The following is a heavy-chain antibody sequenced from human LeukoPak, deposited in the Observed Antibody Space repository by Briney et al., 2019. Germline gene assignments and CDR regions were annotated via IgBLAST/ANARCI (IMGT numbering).Heavy chain of an antibody. D-gene: IGHD1-26*01. J-gene: IGHJ4*02. CDR2: ISYDGSNK. CDR3: ARGVGSGSRLRAGDY. V-gene: IGHV3-30*14. CDR1: GFTFSGYP. Sequence: GGSLSLSCAASGFTFSGYPIHWVRQAPGKGLEWVAVISYDGSNKYYADSVKGRFTISRDNSKNTLYLQMNSLRAEDTAVYYCARGVGSGSRLRAGDYWGQGTLVTVSS.